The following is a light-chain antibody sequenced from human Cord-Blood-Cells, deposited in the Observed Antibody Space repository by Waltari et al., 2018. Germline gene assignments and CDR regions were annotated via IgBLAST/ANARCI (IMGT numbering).Light chain of an antibody. CDR2: DAS. CDR1: QSISSW. Sequence: DIQMTQSPSTLSASVGDRVTIPCRASQSISSWLAWDQQKPGKAPKLLIYDASSLESGVPSRFSGSGSGTEFTLTISSLQPDDFATYYCQQYNSYLWTFGQGTKEEIK. V-gene: IGKV1-5*01. CDR3: QQYNSYLWT. J-gene: IGKJ1*01.